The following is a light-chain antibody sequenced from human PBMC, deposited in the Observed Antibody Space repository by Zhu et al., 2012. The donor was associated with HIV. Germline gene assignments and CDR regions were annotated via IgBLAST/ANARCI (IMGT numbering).Light chain of an antibody. V-gene: IGKV1-27*01. CDR3: QKYNSAPLFT. J-gene: IGKJ3*01. Sequence: DIQMTQSPSSLSASVGDRVTITCRASQGISNYLAWYQQKPGKVPKLLIYAASTLQSGVPSRFSGSGSGTDFTLTISSLQPEDVATYYCQKYNSAPLFTFGPGTQSGYQT. CDR1: QGISNY. CDR2: AAS.